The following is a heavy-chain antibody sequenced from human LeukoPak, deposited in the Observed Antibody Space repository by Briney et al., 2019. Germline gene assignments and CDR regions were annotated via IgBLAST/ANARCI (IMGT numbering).Heavy chain of an antibody. CDR1: GGSFSGYY. CDR3: ARGHCSGGSCYSGFDY. Sequence: PSETLSLTCAVYGGSFSGYYWSWIRQPPGKGLEWIGEINHSGSTNYNTSLKSRVTIPVDTSKNQFSLELSSVTAADTAVYYCARGHCSGGSCYSGFDYWGQGALVTVSS. J-gene: IGHJ4*02. V-gene: IGHV4-34*01. D-gene: IGHD2-15*01. CDR2: INHSGST.